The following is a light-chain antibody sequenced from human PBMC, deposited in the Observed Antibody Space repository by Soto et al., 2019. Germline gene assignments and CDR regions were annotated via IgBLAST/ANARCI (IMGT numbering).Light chain of an antibody. CDR2: GAS. CDR3: QQYGSSPWT. CDR1: QTISTY. V-gene: IGKV1-39*01. Sequence: DIQMTQSPSPLFASVADRVTITCRASQTISTYLNWYQQKPGKAPKLLIYGASSLQSGVPSRFSGSGSGTDFTLTISRLEPEDFAVYHCQQYGSSPWTFGQGTKVDIK. J-gene: IGKJ1*01.